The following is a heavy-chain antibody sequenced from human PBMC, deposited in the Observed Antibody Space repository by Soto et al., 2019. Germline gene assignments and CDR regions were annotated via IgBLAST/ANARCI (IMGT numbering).Heavy chain of an antibody. D-gene: IGHD1-1*01. CDR1: GFTVRGKRY. V-gene: IGHV3-53*01. J-gene: IGHJ3*01. CDR2: LYDVDGT. CDR3: ASWHEREHAYDV. Sequence: PGGSLRLSCAALGFTVRGKRYVAWVRQAPGKWLEWISALYDVDGTFYADSVKGRFTTSSGSSKTTVYLQMNGLRPDDTAVYYCASWHEREHAYDVWGRGTTVTVSS.